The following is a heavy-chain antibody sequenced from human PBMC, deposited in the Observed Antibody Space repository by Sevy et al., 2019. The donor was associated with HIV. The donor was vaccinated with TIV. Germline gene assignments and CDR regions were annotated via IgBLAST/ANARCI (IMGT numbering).Heavy chain of an antibody. CDR3: ARDDGYSINWYPGY. CDR1: GFTFSTYA. V-gene: IGHV3-30*04. J-gene: IGHJ4*02. Sequence: LRLSCAASGFTFSTYAMHWVRQAPGKGLEWVAVISYDGGTKYYADSVKGRFTISRDNSKNTLYVQMNSLRAEDTTVYYCARDDGYSINWYPGYWGQGTLVTVSS. CDR2: ISYDGGTK. D-gene: IGHD6-13*01.